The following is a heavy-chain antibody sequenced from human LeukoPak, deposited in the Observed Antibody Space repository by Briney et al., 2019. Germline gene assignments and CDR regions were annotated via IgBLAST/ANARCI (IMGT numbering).Heavy chain of an antibody. CDR3: ARDRVRIADY. D-gene: IGHD6-13*01. J-gene: IGHJ4*02. CDR2: ISSSSSYI. Sequence: GGSLRLSCAASGFTFSSYSMNWVRPAPGKGLEWVSSISSSSSYIYYADSVKGRFTISRDNAKNSLYLQMNSLRAEDTAVYYCARDRVRIADYWGQGTLVTVSS. CDR1: GFTFSSYS. V-gene: IGHV3-21*01.